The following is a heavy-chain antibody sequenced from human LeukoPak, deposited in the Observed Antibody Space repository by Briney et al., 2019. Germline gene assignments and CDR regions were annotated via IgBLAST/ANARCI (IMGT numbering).Heavy chain of an antibody. J-gene: IGHJ6*02. V-gene: IGHV4-39*01. D-gene: IGHD3-9*01. CDR1: GGSISSSSYY. CDR3: ARLASDILTGYPYYYYGMDV. CDR2: IYYSGST. Sequence: SETLSLTCTVSGGSISSSSYYWGWIRQPPGKGLEWIGSIYYSGSTYCNPSLKSRVTISVDTSKNQFSLKLSSVTAADTAVYYCARLASDILTGYPYYYYGMDVWGQGTTVTVSS.